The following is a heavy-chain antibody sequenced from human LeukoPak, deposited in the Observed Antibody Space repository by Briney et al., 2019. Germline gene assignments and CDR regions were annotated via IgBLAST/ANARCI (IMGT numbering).Heavy chain of an antibody. J-gene: IGHJ4*02. D-gene: IGHD3-16*02. V-gene: IGHV1-46*01. CDR3: ATARVRLGELSLPEVRDD. CDR2: INPSGGST. CDR1: GYTFTSYY. Sequence: ASVKVSCTASGYTFTSYYMHWVRQAPGQGLEWMGIINPSGGSTSYAQKFQGRITLTEDTSTDTAYMELRSLSSEDTAVYYCATARVRLGELSLPEVRDDWGQGTLISVSS.